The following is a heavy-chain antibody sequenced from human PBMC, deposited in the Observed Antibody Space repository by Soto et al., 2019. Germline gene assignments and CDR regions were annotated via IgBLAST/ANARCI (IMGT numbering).Heavy chain of an antibody. CDR2: ISAYNGNT. D-gene: IGHD3-22*01. J-gene: IGHJ6*02. V-gene: IGHV1-18*01. CDR1: GYTFTSYG. Sequence: QVQLVQSGAEVKKPGASVKVSCKASGYTFTSYGISWVRQAPGQGLEWMGWISAYNGNTNYAQKLQGRVTMTTDTSTSTAYMELRSLRSDDTAVYYCASGYYYDSSGYYYGYYYYGMDVWGQGTTVTVSS. CDR3: ASGYYYDSSGYYYGYYYYGMDV.